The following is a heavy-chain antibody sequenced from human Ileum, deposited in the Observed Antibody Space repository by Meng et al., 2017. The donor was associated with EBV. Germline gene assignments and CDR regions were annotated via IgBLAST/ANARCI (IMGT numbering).Heavy chain of an antibody. CDR3: ARGRRFGSGRYALDY. J-gene: IGHJ4*02. D-gene: IGHD3-10*01. V-gene: IGHV4-4*02. CDR2: IYHSGST. CDR1: GASTGRSSW. Sequence: SVPGLGNPWGTLSLTHGVSGASTGRSSWWTRVRQPPEKGLEWIGEIYHSGSTNYNPSLKSRLTLSVDKSKSQFSLELISVTAADTAVYYWARGRRFGSGRYALDYWGQGTLVTVSS.